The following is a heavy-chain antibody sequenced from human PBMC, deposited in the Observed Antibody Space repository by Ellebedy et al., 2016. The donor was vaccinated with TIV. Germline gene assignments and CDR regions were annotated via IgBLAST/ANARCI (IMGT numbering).Heavy chain of an antibody. CDR3: WRDPPLEGGNSGYFDY. CDR1: GFTLSTHW. J-gene: IGHJ4*02. D-gene: IGHD4-23*01. Sequence: GESLKISCAASGFTLSTHWMSWVRQAPGKGLEWVAVISFDGCNKYYADSVKGRFTNSRDNSKKTLSLQMNSLRAEETAVYYCWRDPPLEGGNSGYFDYWGQGTLVTVSS. V-gene: IGHV3-30-3*01. CDR2: ISFDGCNK.